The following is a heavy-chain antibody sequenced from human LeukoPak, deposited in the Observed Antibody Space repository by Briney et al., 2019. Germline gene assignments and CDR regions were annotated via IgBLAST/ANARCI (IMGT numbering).Heavy chain of an antibody. J-gene: IGHJ3*02. CDR1: GFTFSSYS. D-gene: IGHD3-3*01. CDR2: ISSSSSYI. V-gene: IGHV3-21*01. CDR3: ARGPPITIFGVAPPYAFDI. Sequence: GGSLSLSCAASGFTFSSYSMNWVRQAPGKGLEWVSSISSSSSYIYYADSVKGRFTISRDNAKNSLYLQMNSLRAEDTAVYYCARGPPITIFGVAPPYAFDIWGQGTMVTVSS.